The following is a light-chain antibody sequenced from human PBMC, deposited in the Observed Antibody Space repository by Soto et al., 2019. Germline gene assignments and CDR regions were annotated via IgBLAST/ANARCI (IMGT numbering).Light chain of an antibody. Sequence: EVVFTQSPVTLSLSPWERATLSCRASQSFRGLLAWYQQKPGQAPRLLIYDASNRATGIPPRFSGSGSGTDFTLTISSLEPEDSAVYYCQQRHMWPITFGQGTRLEIK. J-gene: IGKJ5*01. V-gene: IGKV3-11*01. CDR3: QQRHMWPIT. CDR1: QSFRGL. CDR2: DAS.